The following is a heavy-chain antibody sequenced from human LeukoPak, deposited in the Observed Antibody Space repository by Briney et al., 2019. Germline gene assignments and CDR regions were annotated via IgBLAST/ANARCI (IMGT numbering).Heavy chain of an antibody. CDR2: ISNDGSNN. J-gene: IGHJ4*02. CDR3: GRVAPGGRHIDY. D-gene: IGHD6-13*01. Sequence: GKSLRLSCAASRFTFSNYAMHWDRPAPGKGLEWVAVISNDGSNNYYADSVKGRFTISRDNSKSTLYLQMNSLRAEDTAVYYCGRVAPGGRHIDYWGQGTLVTVS. V-gene: IGHV3-30-3*01. CDR1: RFTFSNYA.